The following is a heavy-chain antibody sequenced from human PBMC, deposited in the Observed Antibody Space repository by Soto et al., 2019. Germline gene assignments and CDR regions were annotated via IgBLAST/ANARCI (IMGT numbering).Heavy chain of an antibody. V-gene: IGHV3-21*01. CDR3: ARGQDFWIAYGLNWFDP. CDR2: ISSSSNYI. D-gene: IGHD3-3*01. CDR1: GFTFSTYS. J-gene: IGHJ5*02. Sequence: EVQLVESGGGLVKPGGYLRLSCAASGFTFSTYSMNWVRQAPGKGLEWVSAISSSSNYIYYADSVKFRFTISRDNAKNSLYLQMNSLRAEDTAVYYCARGQDFWIAYGLNWFDPWGQGTLVTVSS.